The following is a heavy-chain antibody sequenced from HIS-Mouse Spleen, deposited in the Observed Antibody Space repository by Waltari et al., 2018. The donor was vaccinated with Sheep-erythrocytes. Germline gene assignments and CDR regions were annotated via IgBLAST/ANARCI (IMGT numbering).Heavy chain of an antibody. CDR2: IYYSGGT. J-gene: IGHJ4*02. CDR1: GGSISSSSYY. D-gene: IGHD3-22*01. V-gene: IGHV4-39*01. Sequence: QLQLQESGPGLVKPSETLSLTCTVSGGSISSSSYYWGWIRQPPGKGLAWIGSIYYSGGTYYNPSIKSRVTIDVDTSKNQFSLKLSSVTAADTAVYYCARLYYYDSSGYYFDYWGQGTLVTVSS. CDR3: ARLYYYDSSGYYFDY.